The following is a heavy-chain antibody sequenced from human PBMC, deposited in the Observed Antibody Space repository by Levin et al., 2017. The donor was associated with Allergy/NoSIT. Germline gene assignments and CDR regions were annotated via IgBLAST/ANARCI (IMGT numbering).Heavy chain of an antibody. Sequence: SETLSLTCAVYGGSLSDYFWIWIRQSPVKGLEWIGEIKYDGFTNYNPSLGSRVAISLDMSKNQFALQLSSVTAADTAVYYCARAWGRGDHFDHWGRGSPVTVSS. CDR3: ARAWGRGDHFDH. D-gene: IGHD2-21*02. J-gene: IGHJ4*02. CDR2: IKYDGFT. V-gene: IGHV4-34*01. CDR1: GGSLSDYF.